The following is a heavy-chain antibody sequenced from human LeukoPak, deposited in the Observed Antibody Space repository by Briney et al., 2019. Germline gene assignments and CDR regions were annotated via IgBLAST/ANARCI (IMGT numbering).Heavy chain of an antibody. CDR2: ISGSGGST. Sequence: GGSLRLSCAASGFTFSSYAMSWVRQAPGKGLEWVSLISGSGGSTYYADSVKGRLTISRDNAKNTVFLQMSSLRAEDTALYYCARKSASGNYPLDYWGQGTLVTVSS. CDR3: ARKSASGNYPLDY. V-gene: IGHV3-23*01. J-gene: IGHJ4*02. D-gene: IGHD3-10*01. CDR1: GFTFSSYA.